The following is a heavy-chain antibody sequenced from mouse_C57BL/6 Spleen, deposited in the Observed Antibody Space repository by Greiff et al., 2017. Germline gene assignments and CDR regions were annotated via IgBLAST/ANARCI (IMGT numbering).Heavy chain of an antibody. CDR1: GYSITSGYY. V-gene: IGHV3-6*01. CDR2: ISYDGSN. CDR3: ANYYSNYEGFAY. D-gene: IGHD2-5*01. Sequence: EVKVEESGPGLVKPSQSLSLTCSVTGYSITSGYYWNWIRQFPGNKLEWMGYISYDGSNNYNPSLKNRISITRDTSKNQFFLKLNSVTTEDTATYYCANYYSNYEGFAYWGQGTLVTVSA. J-gene: IGHJ3*01.